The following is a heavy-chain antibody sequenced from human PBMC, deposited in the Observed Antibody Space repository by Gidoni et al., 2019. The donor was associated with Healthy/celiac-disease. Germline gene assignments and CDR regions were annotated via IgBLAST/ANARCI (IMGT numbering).Heavy chain of an antibody. D-gene: IGHD1-26*01. CDR1: GGSFSGYY. CDR2: INHSGST. J-gene: IGHJ4*02. CDR3: ARGVGGSYNDY. Sequence: QVQLQQWGAGLLKPSETLSLTCAVSGGSFSGYYWSWIRQPPGKGLEWIGEINHSGSTNYNPSLKSRVTISVDTSKNQFSLKLSSVTAADTAVYYCARGVGGSYNDYWGQGTLVTVSS. V-gene: IGHV4-34*01.